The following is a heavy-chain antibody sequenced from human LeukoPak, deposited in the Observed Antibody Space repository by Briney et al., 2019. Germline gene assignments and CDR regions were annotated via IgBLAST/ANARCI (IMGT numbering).Heavy chain of an antibody. Sequence: XSVTVXCKASGYTFTGYYMHWVRQAPGQGLEWMGWINPNSGGTNYAQKFQGRVTMTRDTAISTAYMELGRLRYDDTAVYYCARANGSYYGSWGQGTLVTVSS. CDR3: ARANGSYYGS. D-gene: IGHD3-10*01. V-gene: IGHV1-2*02. CDR1: GYTFTGYY. CDR2: INPNSGGT. J-gene: IGHJ4*02.